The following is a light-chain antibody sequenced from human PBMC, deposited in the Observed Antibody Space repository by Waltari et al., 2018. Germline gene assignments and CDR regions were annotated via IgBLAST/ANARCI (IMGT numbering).Light chain of an antibody. Sequence: QAVLTQLPSVSGAPGQRVTISCTGSSSNLGAGYDVHWYQQVPRKAPTLLIYGNNNLPSGVPDRFFGSTSGTSASLAITGLQADDEADYYCQSYDTSLSVVFGGGTKLTVL. J-gene: IGLJ3*02. CDR1: SSNLGAGYD. V-gene: IGLV1-40*01. CDR3: QSYDTSLSVV. CDR2: GNN.